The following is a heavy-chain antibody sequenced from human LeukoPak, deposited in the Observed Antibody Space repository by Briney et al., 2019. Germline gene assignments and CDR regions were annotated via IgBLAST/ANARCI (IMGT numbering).Heavy chain of an antibody. D-gene: IGHD3-9*01. CDR3: ARDLNDILTGYYTDY. Sequence: PGGSLRLSCAASGFTVSSSYMSWVRQAPGKGLEWVSVIYSGGSTYYADSVKGRFTISRDNSKNTLYLQMNSLRAEDTAVYYCARDLNDILTGYYTDYWGQGTLVTVSS. CDR2: IYSGGST. J-gene: IGHJ4*02. CDR1: GFTVSSSY. V-gene: IGHV3-66*01.